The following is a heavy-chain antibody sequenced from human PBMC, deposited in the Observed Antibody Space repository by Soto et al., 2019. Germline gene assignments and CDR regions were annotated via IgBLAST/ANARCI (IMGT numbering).Heavy chain of an antibody. CDR1: GFTVSSNY. CDR3: AKAISGYYAPSDY. D-gene: IGHD3-22*01. Sequence: GGSLRLSCAASGFTVSSNYINWVRQAPGKGLEWVSVIYSGGSTYYADSVKGRFTISRDNSKNTLYLQINSLRAEDTAVYYCAKAISGYYAPSDYWGQGTQVTV. V-gene: IGHV3-53*01. CDR2: IYSGGST. J-gene: IGHJ4*02.